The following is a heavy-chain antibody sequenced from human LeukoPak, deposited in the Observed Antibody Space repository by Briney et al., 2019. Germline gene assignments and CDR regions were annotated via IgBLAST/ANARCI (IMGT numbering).Heavy chain of an antibody. Sequence: SETLSLTCAVYGGSFSGYYWSWLRQPPGKGLEWIGEINHSGSTNYNPSLKSRVTISVDTSKNQFSLKLSSVTAPDTDVYYCARGTHCSGGSCYSVYGMDVWGQGTTVTVSS. J-gene: IGHJ6*02. CDR1: GGSFSGYY. D-gene: IGHD2-15*01. V-gene: IGHV4-34*01. CDR2: INHSGST. CDR3: ARGTHCSGGSCYSVYGMDV.